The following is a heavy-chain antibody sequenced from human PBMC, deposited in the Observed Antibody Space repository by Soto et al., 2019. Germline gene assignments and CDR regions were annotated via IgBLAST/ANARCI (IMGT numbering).Heavy chain of an antibody. D-gene: IGHD6-13*01. J-gene: IGHJ5*01. V-gene: IGHV1-8*01. CDR2: MNPNSGNT. CDR3: ARGQAAAGTNWFDS. Sequence: QVQLVQSGAEVKKPGASVKVSCKASGYTFISYDINWVRQATGQGLEWMGWMNPNSGNTGYAQKFQGTVTMTRSTSISTAYMELSSLRSEDTAVYYCARGQAAAGTNWFDSWGQGTLVTVSS. CDR1: GYTFISYD.